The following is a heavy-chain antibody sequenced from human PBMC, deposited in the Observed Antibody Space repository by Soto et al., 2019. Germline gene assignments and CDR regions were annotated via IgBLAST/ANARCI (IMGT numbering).Heavy chain of an antibody. CDR2: IYYSGST. CDR1: GGSISSGGYY. V-gene: IGHV4-31*03. CDR3: ARRAYGDYAWFDP. D-gene: IGHD4-17*01. J-gene: IGHJ5*02. Sequence: QVQLQESGPGLVKPSQTLSLTCTVSGGSISSGGYYWSWIRQHPGKGLEWIGYIYYSGSTYYNPSLNSRVTISVDTSKNQFSLKLSSVTAADTAVYYCARRAYGDYAWFDPWGQGTLVTVSS.